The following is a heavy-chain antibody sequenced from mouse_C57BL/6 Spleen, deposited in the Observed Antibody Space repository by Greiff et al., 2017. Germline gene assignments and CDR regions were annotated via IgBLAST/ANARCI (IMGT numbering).Heavy chain of an antibody. Sequence: QVQLQQSGPELVKPGASVKISCKASGYAFSSSWMNWVKQRPGTGLEWIGRIYPGDGDTNYNGKFKGKATLTADKSSSTAYMQLSSLTSEDSAVYFCAREGSSGYYWGQGTTLTVSS. J-gene: IGHJ2*01. CDR2: IYPGDGDT. CDR3: AREGSSGYY. V-gene: IGHV1-82*01. D-gene: IGHD3-2*02. CDR1: GYAFSSSW.